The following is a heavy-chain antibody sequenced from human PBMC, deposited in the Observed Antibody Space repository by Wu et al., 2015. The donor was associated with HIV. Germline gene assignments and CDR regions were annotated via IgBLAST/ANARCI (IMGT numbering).Heavy chain of an antibody. J-gene: IGHJ4*02. Sequence: QVQLVQSGAEVKKPGASVKVSCKASGYTFTNYGITWVRQAPGQGLEWMGWISANIANTKYAQKFQGRVTMTTDTSTTTAYMELRSLRSDDTAVYYCARASRYSSSWFYFDYWGRGNAGPRLL. CDR3: ARASRYSSSWFYFDY. CDR1: GYTFTNYG. V-gene: IGHV1-18*01. D-gene: IGHD6-13*01. CDR2: ISANIANT.